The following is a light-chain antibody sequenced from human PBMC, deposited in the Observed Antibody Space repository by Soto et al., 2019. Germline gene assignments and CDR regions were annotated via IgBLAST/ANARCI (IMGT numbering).Light chain of an antibody. V-gene: IGKV1-5*01. Sequence: DIQMTQSPSTLSASVGDRFTITCRASQTISRWLAWYQQKPGRAPKLLIYDASTLESGVPSRFSGSGSETEFTLTISRLQPDDFATYFCHSRAFGQGTRLEIK. CDR1: QTISRW. J-gene: IGKJ5*01. CDR2: DAS. CDR3: HSRA.